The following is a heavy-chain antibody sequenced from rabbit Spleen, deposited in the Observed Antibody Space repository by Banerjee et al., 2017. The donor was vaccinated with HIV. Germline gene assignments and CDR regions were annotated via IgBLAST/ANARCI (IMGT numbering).Heavy chain of an antibody. J-gene: IGHJ2*01. Sequence: QEQLVESGGGLVRPGASLTLTCIASGVSFSGSSYMCWVRQAPGKGLEWIACIDTNDGDTDYANWPKGRFTISKTSSTTVTLQMTSLTAADTATYFCARNYVNAFDPWGPGTLVTVS. D-gene: IGHD1-1*01. V-gene: IGHV1S45*01. CDR2: IDTNDGDT. CDR3: ARNYVNAFDP. CDR1: GVSFSGSSY.